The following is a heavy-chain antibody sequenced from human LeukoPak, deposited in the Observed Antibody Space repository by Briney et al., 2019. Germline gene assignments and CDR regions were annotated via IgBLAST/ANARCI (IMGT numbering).Heavy chain of an antibody. V-gene: IGHV3-53*01. J-gene: IGHJ3*02. Sequence: PGGSLRLSCAASGFTVSSNYMSWVRQAPGKGLGWVSVIYSGGSTYYADSVKGRFTISRDNSKNTLYLQMNSLRAEDTAVYYCARAYCGGDCYEDDAFDIWGQGTMVTVSS. CDR2: IYSGGST. CDR1: GFTVSSNY. CDR3: ARAYCGGDCYEDDAFDI. D-gene: IGHD2-21*02.